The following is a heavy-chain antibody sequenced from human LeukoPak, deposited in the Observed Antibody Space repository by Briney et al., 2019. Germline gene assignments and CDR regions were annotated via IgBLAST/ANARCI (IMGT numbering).Heavy chain of an antibody. D-gene: IGHD2-15*01. CDR2: IYSGGSA. V-gene: IGHV3-53*01. CDR1: GFTVSSNY. CDR3: ARGLVVVVAAIPYYYYGMDV. Sequence: PGGSLRLSCAASGFTVSSNYMSWVRQAPGKGLEWVSVIYSGGSAYYAVSVKGRFTISRDNSKNTLYLQMNSLRADDTAVYYCARGLVVVVAAIPYYYYGMDVWGQGTTVTVSS. J-gene: IGHJ6*02.